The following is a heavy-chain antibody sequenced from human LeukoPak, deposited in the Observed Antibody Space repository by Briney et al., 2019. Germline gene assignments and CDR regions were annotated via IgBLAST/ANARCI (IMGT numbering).Heavy chain of an antibody. J-gene: IGHJ6*03. CDR1: GGTFSSYA. CDR2: ISAYNGNT. V-gene: IGHV1-18*01. D-gene: IGHD3-10*01. Sequence: ASVKVSCKASGGTFSSYAISWVRQAPGQGLEWMGWISAYNGNTNYAQKLQGRVTMTTDTSTSTAYMELRSLRSDDTAVYYCARCGYYGSGSYYSGSYYYYMDVWGEGTTVTISS. CDR3: ARCGYYGSGSYYSGSYYYYMDV.